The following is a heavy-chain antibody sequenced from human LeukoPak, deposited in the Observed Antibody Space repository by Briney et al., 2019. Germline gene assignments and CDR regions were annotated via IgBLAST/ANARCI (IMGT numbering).Heavy chain of an antibody. CDR1: GFTFSSYE. Sequence: GGSLRLSCAASGFTFSSYEMNWVRQAPGKGLEWVSYISSSGSTIYYADSVKGRFTISRDKAKNSLYLQMNSLRAEDTAVYYCASQPPIPYSSSSSNWFDPWGQGTLVTVSS. CDR2: ISSSGSTI. V-gene: IGHV3-48*03. J-gene: IGHJ5*02. CDR3: ASQPPIPYSSSSSNWFDP. D-gene: IGHD6-6*01.